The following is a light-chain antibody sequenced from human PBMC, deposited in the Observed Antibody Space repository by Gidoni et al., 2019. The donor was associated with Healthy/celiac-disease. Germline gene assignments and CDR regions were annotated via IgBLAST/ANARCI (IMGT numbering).Light chain of an antibody. CDR2: DAS. CDR3: QQYDNLPRT. V-gene: IGKV1-33*01. J-gene: IGKJ3*01. CDR1: QDISNY. Sequence: DVQTTQSPSSLSASVGDRVTITCQASQDISNYLNWYQQKPGKAPKLLIYDASNLETGVPSRFSGSVSGTEFTFTISSLQPEDIATYYCQQYDNLPRTFXPXTKVDIK.